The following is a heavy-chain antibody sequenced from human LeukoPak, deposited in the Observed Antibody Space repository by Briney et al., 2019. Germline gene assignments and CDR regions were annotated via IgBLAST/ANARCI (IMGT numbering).Heavy chain of an antibody. Sequence: ASVKVSCKASGYTFTSYGISWVRQAPGQGLEWMGWISAYNGNTNYAQKLQGRVTITTDTSTSTAYMELRSLRSDDTAVYYCARFYDSSGYYPKDYYYGMDVWGQGTTVTVSS. V-gene: IGHV1-18*01. J-gene: IGHJ6*02. CDR3: ARFYDSSGYYPKDYYYGMDV. CDR1: GYTFTSYG. D-gene: IGHD3-22*01. CDR2: ISAYNGNT.